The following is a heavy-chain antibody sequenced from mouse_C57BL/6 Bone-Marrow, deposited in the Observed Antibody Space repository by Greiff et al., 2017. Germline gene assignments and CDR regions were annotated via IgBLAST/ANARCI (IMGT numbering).Heavy chain of an antibody. D-gene: IGHD1-1*01. V-gene: IGHV1-82*01. CDR2: IYPGEGDT. CDR3: AREAVYYCGSSPYYYAMAY. J-gene: IGHJ4*01. Sequence: VKLMESGPELVKPGASVKISCKASGYAFSSSWMNWVKQRPGKGLEWIGRIYPGEGDTTYNGKFKGKAKLTADKSSSTAYRQLSSLTSEDSAVYFCAREAVYYCGSSPYYYAMAYWGQGTSVTVSS. CDR1: GYAFSSSW.